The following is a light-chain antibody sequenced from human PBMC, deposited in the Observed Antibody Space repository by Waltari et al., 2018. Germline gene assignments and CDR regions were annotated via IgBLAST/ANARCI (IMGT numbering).Light chain of an antibody. CDR1: ALPKQY. CDR2: KDT. CDR3: LSAYSGGSQGV. J-gene: IGLJ2*01. Sequence: SYELTQPPSVSVSPGQTAKIPCSGDALPKQYTYWYQQKPDQAPLLVIYKDTERPSGIPERFSGSSSGTTVTLTISGVQAEDEADYYCLSAYSGGSQGVFGGGTKLTVL. V-gene: IGLV3-25*03.